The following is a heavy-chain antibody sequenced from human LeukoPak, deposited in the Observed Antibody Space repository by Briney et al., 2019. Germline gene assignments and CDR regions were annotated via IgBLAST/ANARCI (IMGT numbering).Heavy chain of an antibody. V-gene: IGHV4-34*01. CDR3: ARDSSSSGYWFDP. CDR1: GGSFSGYY. J-gene: IGHJ5*02. Sequence: SETLSLTCAVYGGSFSGYYWSWIRQPPGKGLEWIGEINHSGSTNYNPSLKSRVTMSVDTSKNQFSLKLSSVTAADTAVYYCARDSSSSGYWFDPWGQGTLVTVSS. CDR2: INHSGST. D-gene: IGHD6-13*01.